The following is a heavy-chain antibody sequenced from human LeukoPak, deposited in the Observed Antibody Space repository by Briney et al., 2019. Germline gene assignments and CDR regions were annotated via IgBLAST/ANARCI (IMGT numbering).Heavy chain of an antibody. CDR3: ARGSSWYYYYYYYMDV. V-gene: IGHV4-4*07. CDR1: GGSMSTYY. J-gene: IGHJ6*03. D-gene: IGHD6-13*01. CDR2: ISISGST. Sequence: SETLSLTCTVSGGSMSTYYWSWIRQPPGKGLEWIGHISISGSTNYNPSLKSRVTMSVDTSKNQFSLKLSSVTAADTAVYYCARGSSWYYYYYYYMDVWGKGTTVTISS.